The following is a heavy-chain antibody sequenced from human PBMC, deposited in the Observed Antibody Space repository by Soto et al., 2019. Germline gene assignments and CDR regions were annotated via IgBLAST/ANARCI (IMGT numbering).Heavy chain of an antibody. CDR3: AVTTGY. D-gene: IGHD4-17*01. V-gene: IGHV1-8*02. Sequence: QVQVLQSGAEVKKPGASVKVSCKTSGYTFTDYDINWVRQAPGQGLEWMGWVSPDHNNAGYAQKFQGRVTMTTNNSINTAYMELTSLRFEDTAVYYCAVTTGYWGQGSIVNVSS. CDR2: VSPDHNNA. CDR1: GYTFTDYD. J-gene: IGHJ4*02.